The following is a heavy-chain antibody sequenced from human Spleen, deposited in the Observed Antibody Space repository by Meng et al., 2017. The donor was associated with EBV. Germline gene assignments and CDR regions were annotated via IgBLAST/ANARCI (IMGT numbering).Heavy chain of an antibody. CDR2: IYWDDDR. CDR1: GFSLSANAVA. J-gene: IGHJ4*02. V-gene: IGHV2-5*02. CDR3: AHQLSATYFDY. D-gene: IGHD1-1*01. Sequence: QITLRESGPTLVKPTXTLTLTCTYSGFSLSANAVAVGWIRQPPGQALEWLALIYWDDDRRYSPSLRNRLSITKDTSRNQVVLTVTNMDPVDTATYYCAHQLSATYFDYWGQGTLVTVAS.